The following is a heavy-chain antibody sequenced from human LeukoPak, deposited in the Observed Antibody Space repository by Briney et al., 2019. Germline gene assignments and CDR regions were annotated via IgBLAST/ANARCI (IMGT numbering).Heavy chain of an antibody. D-gene: IGHD2-21*02. V-gene: IGHV3-23*01. CDR3: AKVSGEECGGDCYYFDY. CDR1: GFTFSSYA. J-gene: IGHJ4*02. CDR2: ISGSGGST. Sequence: GGSLRLSCAASGFTFSSYAMSWVRQAPGKGLEWVSAISGSGGSTYYADSVKGRFTISRDNSKNTLYLQMNSLRAEDTAVYYCAKVSGEECGGDCYYFDYWGQGTLVTVSS.